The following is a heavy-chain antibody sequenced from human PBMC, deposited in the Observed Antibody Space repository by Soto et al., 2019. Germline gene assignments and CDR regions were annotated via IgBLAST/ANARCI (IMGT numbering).Heavy chain of an antibody. CDR3: ARDKDRQQLGGNYYYIMDV. CDR2: IMPVFPTP. CDR1: GGTIRTSA. D-gene: IGHD3-3*02. Sequence: QVQLVQSGAEVKKPRSSVKVSCKTSGGTIRTSAISWVRQAPGQGLEWMGGIMPVFPTPDYAQKFQGRVTITADESTSTAYMELSSLRSEDTAVYYCARDKDRQQLGGNYYYIMDVWGQGTTVTVSS. J-gene: IGHJ6*01. V-gene: IGHV1-69*12.